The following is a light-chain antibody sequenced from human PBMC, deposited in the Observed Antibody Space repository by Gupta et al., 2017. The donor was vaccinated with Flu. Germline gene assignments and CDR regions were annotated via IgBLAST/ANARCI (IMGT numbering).Light chain of an antibody. Sequence: QYALTQPPSVSAAPGQKVTITCFGSTANIGNNYVSWYQQFPGTAPKLLIYENNKPPSGIPDRFSGSKSGTSATLTITGLQTGDEADYYCGTWDSALSAGVFGGGTKLTVL. J-gene: IGLJ3*02. V-gene: IGLV1-51*01. CDR1: TANIGNNY. CDR3: GTWDSALSAGV. CDR2: ENN.